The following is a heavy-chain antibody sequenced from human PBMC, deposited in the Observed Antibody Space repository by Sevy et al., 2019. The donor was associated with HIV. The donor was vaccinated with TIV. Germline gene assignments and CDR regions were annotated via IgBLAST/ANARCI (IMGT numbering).Heavy chain of an antibody. V-gene: IGHV4-31*03. J-gene: IGHJ3*02. CDR3: ATCTSCYTLYAFDI. CDR2: IYYSGST. D-gene: IGHD2-2*02. CDR1: GGSISSGGYY. Sequence: SETLSLTCTVSGGSISSGGYYWSWIRQHPGKGLEWIGYIYYSGSTYYNPSLKSRVTISVDTSKNQFSLKLSSVTAADTAVYYCATCTSCYTLYAFDIWGQGTMVTVS.